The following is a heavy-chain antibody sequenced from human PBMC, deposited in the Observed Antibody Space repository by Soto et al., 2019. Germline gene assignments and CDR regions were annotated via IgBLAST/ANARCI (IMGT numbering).Heavy chain of an antibody. D-gene: IGHD3-9*01. V-gene: IGHV4-31*03. J-gene: IGHJ6*02. CDR2: IYYSGST. CDR1: GGSISSGGYY. CDR3: ARDLGDDILTPCGMDV. Sequence: LSLTCTVSGGSISSGGYYWSWIRQHPGKGLEWIGYIYYSGSTYYNPSLKSRVTISVDTSKNQFSLKLSSVTAADTAVYCCARDLGDDILTPCGMDVWGQGTTVTVSS.